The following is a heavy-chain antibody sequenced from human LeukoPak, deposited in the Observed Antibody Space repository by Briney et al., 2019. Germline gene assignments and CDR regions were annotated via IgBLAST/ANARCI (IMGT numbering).Heavy chain of an antibody. Sequence: PSETLSLTCTVSGGSISSYYWSWIRQPAGKGLEWIGRIYTSGSTNYNPSLKSRVTMSVDTSKNQFSLKLGSVTAADTAVYYCAKDLSSGYYYDAFDIWGQGTMVTVSS. D-gene: IGHD3-22*01. CDR1: GGSISSYY. CDR2: IYTSGST. V-gene: IGHV4-4*07. J-gene: IGHJ3*02. CDR3: AKDLSSGYYYDAFDI.